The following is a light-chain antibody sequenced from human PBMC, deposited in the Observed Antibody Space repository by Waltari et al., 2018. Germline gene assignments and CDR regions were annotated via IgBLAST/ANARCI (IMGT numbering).Light chain of an antibody. V-gene: IGKV3-15*01. CDR1: QSVGSD. J-gene: IGKJ1*01. CDR3: QQYNNWPGT. Sequence: EIVMTQPPATLPVSPGERATLPCRASQSVGSDLAWYHQKPGQAPRLLIYGASTRATGIPARFTGSGSGTEFSLTISSMQSEDFAVYYCQQYNNWPGTFGQGTKVEIK. CDR2: GAS.